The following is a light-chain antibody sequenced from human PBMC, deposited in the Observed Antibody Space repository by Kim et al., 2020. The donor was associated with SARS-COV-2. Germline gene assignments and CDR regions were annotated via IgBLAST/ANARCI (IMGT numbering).Light chain of an antibody. CDR2: ANN. J-gene: IGLJ3*02. Sequence: ALGQTVRITCQGDSLRSYYASWYQQKPGQAPLLVIYANNNRPSGIPDRFSGSSSGNTASLTITGAQAEDEADYYCNSRDSSGNRLVFGGGTKLTVL. CDR3: NSRDSSGNRLV. V-gene: IGLV3-19*01. CDR1: SLRSYY.